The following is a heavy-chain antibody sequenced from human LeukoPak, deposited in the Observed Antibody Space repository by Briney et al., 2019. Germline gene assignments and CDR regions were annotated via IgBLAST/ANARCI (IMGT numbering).Heavy chain of an antibody. CDR2: IIPIFGTA. CDR1: GGTFSSYA. Sequence: GASVKVSCKASGGTFSSYAISWVRQAPGQGLEWMGGIIPIFGTANYAQKFQGRVTITADESTSTAYMELSSLRSEDTAVYYCARDGYGSGSYHWFDPWGQGTLVTVSS. J-gene: IGHJ5*02. D-gene: IGHD3-10*01. CDR3: ARDGYGSGSYHWFDP. V-gene: IGHV1-69*13.